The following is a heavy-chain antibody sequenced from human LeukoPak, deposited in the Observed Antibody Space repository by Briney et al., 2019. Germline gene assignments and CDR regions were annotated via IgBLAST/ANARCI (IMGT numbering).Heavy chain of an antibody. J-gene: IGHJ4*02. Sequence: PGGSLRLSCAASGFTVSSNYMSWVRQAPGKGLEWVSLIFSGGNTYYADSVKGRFTISRHNSGNMLYLQMNSLRAEDTAVYYCARVGPGYTYVYGAPYYFDSWGQGTLVTVSS. CDR1: GFTVSSNY. V-gene: IGHV3-53*04. D-gene: IGHD5-18*01. CDR3: ARVGPGYTYVYGAPYYFDS. CDR2: IFSGGNT.